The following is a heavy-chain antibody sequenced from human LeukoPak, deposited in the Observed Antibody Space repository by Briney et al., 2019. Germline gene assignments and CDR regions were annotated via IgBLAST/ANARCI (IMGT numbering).Heavy chain of an antibody. Sequence: SETLSLTCAVYGGSFSGYYWSWIRQPPGKGLEWIGEINHSGSTNYNPSLKSRVTISVDTSKNQFSLKLSSVTAADTAVYYCARALFTYYYDSSGYYYFDYWGQGTLVTVSS. J-gene: IGHJ4*02. V-gene: IGHV4-34*01. CDR2: INHSGST. CDR3: ARALFTYYYDSSGYYYFDY. D-gene: IGHD3-22*01. CDR1: GGSFSGYY.